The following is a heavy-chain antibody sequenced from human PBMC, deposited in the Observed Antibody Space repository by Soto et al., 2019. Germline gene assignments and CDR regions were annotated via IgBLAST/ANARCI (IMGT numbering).Heavy chain of an antibody. CDR1: GGSISSSSYY. CDR3: ARDSSGYPYYYYYGMDV. V-gene: IGHV4-39*02. CDR2: IYYSGST. J-gene: IGHJ6*02. Sequence: PSETLSLTCTVSGGSISSSSYYWGWIRQPPGKGLEWIGSIYYSGSTYYNPSLKSRVTISVDTSKNQFSLKLSSVTAADTAVYYCARDSSGYPYYYYYGMDVWGQGTTVTVSS. D-gene: IGHD3-22*01.